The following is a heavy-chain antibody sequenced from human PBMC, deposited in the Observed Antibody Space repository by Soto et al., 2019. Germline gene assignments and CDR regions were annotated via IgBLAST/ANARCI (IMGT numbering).Heavy chain of an antibody. CDR1: GFTFSSYA. D-gene: IGHD2-21*02. V-gene: IGHV3-30-3*01. CDR2: ISYDGSNK. J-gene: IGHJ4*02. Sequence: GGSLRLSCAASGFTFSSYAMHCVRQAPGKGLEWVAVISYDGSNKYYADSVKGRFTISRDNSKNTLYLQMNSLRAEDTAVYYCAKDWRLDYWGQGTKVTVSS. CDR3: AKDWRLDY.